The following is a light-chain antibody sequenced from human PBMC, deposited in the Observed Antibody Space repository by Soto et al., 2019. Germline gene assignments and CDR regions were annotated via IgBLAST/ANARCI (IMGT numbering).Light chain of an antibody. CDR1: QTISSW. CDR2: KAS. V-gene: IGKV1-5*03. J-gene: IGKJ1*01. Sequence: DIQMTQSPSTLSGSVGDRVTITCRASQTISSWLAWYQQKPGKAPKLLIYKASTLKSGVPSRFSGSGSGTEFTLTISSLQPDDLATYYCKHYNSYSEAVGQGTKGDIK. CDR3: KHYNSYSEA.